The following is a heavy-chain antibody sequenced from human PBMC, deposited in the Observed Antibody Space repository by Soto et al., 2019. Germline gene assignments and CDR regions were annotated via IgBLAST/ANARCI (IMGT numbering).Heavy chain of an antibody. V-gene: IGHV4-59*08. Sequence: ASETLSLTCTVSGGSISPYYWSWIRQPPGKGLEWIGYIYSFGSTNYNASLESRVSMSVDTSKSQVSLKLTSVTAADTAVYFCARHRSTVSLLDYWGLGTLVTVSS. J-gene: IGHJ4*02. CDR1: GGSISPYY. CDR3: ARHRSTVSLLDY. CDR2: IYSFGST. D-gene: IGHD2-2*01.